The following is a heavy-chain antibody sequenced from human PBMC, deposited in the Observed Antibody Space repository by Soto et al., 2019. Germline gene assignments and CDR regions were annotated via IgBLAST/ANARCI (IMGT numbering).Heavy chain of an antibody. Sequence: ASVKVSCQVSGYTLTELSMHWVRQAPGKGFEWMGGFDPEDGETIYAQKFQGRVTMTEDTSTDTAYMELSSLRSEDTAVYYCATEGPHCSSTSCYAVDYWGQGTLVTVSS. J-gene: IGHJ4*02. V-gene: IGHV1-24*01. CDR3: ATEGPHCSSTSCYAVDY. CDR2: FDPEDGET. CDR1: GYTLTELS. D-gene: IGHD2-2*01.